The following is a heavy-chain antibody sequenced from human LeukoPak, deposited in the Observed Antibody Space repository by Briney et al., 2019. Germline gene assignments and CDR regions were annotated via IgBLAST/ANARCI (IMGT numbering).Heavy chain of an antibody. V-gene: IGHV1-46*01. J-gene: IGHJ5*02. Sequence: GASVKVSCKASGYTFTSYYMHWERQAPGQGLEWMGIINPSGGSTSYAQKFQGRVTMTRDTSTSTVYMELSSLRSEDTAVYYCARDSWVDVYCSSTSCYFNWFDPWGQGTLVTVSS. D-gene: IGHD2-2*01. CDR3: ARDSWVDVYCSSTSCYFNWFDP. CDR2: INPSGGST. CDR1: GYTFTSYY.